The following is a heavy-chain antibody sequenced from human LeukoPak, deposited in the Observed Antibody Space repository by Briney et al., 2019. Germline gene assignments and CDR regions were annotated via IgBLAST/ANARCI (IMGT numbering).Heavy chain of an antibody. D-gene: IGHD6-19*01. V-gene: IGHV3-30*03. J-gene: IGHJ4*02. CDR2: VSSDGNSK. Sequence: GRSLRLSCAASGFTLSNYAMHWVRQAPGKGLEWVAVVSSDGNSKYYADSMKGRFTISRDNSKNTLYLQINSLRSEDTAVYYCAVNHPMAGTVYFDYWGQGTLVTVSS. CDR1: GFTLSNYA. CDR3: AVNHPMAGTVYFDY.